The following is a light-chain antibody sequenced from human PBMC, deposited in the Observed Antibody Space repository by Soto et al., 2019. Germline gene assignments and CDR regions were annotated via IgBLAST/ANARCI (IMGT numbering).Light chain of an antibody. CDR2: DVS. Sequence: QSALSQPASVSGSPGQSVTISCTGTSSDVGGYDLVCWYQQHPGKAPKLMIYDVSNRPSGVSNRFSGSKSGNTASLTISGLQAEDEADYYCSSYTSISTPDVFGTGTKLTVL. J-gene: IGLJ1*01. CDR3: SSYTSISTPDV. V-gene: IGLV2-14*01. CDR1: SSDVGGYDL.